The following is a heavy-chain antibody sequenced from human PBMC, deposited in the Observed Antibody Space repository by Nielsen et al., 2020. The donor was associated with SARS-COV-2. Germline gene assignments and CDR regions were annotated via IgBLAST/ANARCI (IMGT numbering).Heavy chain of an antibody. V-gene: IGHV3-9*01. CDR2: ISWNSGSI. J-gene: IGHJ6*02. CDR1: GFTFSSYA. Sequence: SLKISCAASGFTFSSYAMHWVRQAPGKGLEWVSGISWNSGSIGYADSVKGRFTISRDNAKNSLYLQMNSLRAEDTALYYCAKDSAGMDVWGQGTTVTVSS. CDR3: AKDSAGMDV.